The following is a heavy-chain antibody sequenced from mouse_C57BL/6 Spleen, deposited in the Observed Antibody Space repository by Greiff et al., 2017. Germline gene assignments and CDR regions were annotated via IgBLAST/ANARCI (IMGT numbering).Heavy chain of an antibody. CDR3: ARWDYGSTPGY. CDR1: GYTFTSYW. Sequence: QVQLQQPGAELVKPGASVKLSCKASGYTFTSYWMHWVKQRPGQGLEWIGMIHPNSGSTNYNEKFKSKATLTVDKSSSTAYMQLSSLTSEDSAVYYCARWDYGSTPGYWGQGTTLTVSS. CDR2: IHPNSGST. D-gene: IGHD1-1*01. V-gene: IGHV1-64*01. J-gene: IGHJ2*01.